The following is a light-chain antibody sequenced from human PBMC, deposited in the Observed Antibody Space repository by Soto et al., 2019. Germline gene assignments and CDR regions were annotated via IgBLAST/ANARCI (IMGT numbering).Light chain of an antibody. CDR3: AAWDDSLDGVV. J-gene: IGLJ2*01. V-gene: IGLV1-36*01. Sequence: QSVLTQPPSVSEAPRQRVTISCSGSTLNIGNNAVSWYQQFPGKAPTLIIYFDDLLPSGVSDRFSGSKSGTSASLAISGLQSEDEADYYCAAWDDSLDGVVFGGGTKLTVL. CDR1: TLNIGNNA. CDR2: FDD.